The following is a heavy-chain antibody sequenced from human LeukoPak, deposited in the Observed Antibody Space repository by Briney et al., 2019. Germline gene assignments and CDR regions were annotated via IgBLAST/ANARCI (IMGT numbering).Heavy chain of an antibody. D-gene: IGHD4-17*01. J-gene: IGHJ5*02. Sequence: ASVKVSCKASVYTFSSTSISWGRQAPGHGVERMGWIGADNGETNYAQKLQDRVTMTTDTSTSTAYMELRSLRSDEPAVYYCTRDRGYGDDSFDPWGQGTLVSVS. V-gene: IGHV1-18*01. CDR1: VYTFSSTS. CDR3: TRDRGYGDDSFDP. CDR2: IGADNGET.